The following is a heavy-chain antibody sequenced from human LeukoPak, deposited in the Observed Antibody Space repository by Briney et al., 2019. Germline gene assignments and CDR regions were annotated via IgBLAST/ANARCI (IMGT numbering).Heavy chain of an antibody. CDR3: VVTTRSRSFDY. CDR2: IKQDGSEK. Sequence: PGGSLRLSCAASGFTFSSYWMSWVRQAPGKGLEWVANIKQDGSEKYYVDSVKGRFSVSRDNAGNSVFLQMDSLRAEGTAFYYCVVTTRSRSFDYWGQGTLVTVSS. CDR1: GFTFSSYW. D-gene: IGHD1-1*01. J-gene: IGHJ4*02. V-gene: IGHV3-7*01.